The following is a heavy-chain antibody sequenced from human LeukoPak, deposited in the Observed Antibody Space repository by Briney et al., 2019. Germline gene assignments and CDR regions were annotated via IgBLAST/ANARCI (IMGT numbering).Heavy chain of an antibody. V-gene: IGHV4-59*01. CDR1: GGSISSYY. D-gene: IGHD4-17*01. Sequence: SETLSLTCTVSGGSISSYYWSWIRQPPGKGLEWIGYIYYSGSTNYNPSLKSRVTISVDTSKNQFSLKLSSVTAADTAVYYCARNVQGYGDYAALDYWGQGTLVTVSS. CDR3: ARNVQGYGDYAALDY. CDR2: IYYSGST. J-gene: IGHJ4*02.